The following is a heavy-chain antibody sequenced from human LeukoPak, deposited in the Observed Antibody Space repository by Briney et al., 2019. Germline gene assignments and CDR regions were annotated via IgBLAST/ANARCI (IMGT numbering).Heavy chain of an antibody. CDR2: INHSGST. J-gene: IGHJ4*02. D-gene: IGHD4-17*01. Sequence: SETLSLTCAVYGGSFSGYYWSWIRQPPGKGLEWIGEINHSGSTNYNPSLKSRVTISVDTSKNQFSLKLSPVTAADTAVYYCARHLRSGAVDYWGQGTLVTVSS. V-gene: IGHV4-34*01. CDR3: ARHLRSGAVDY. CDR1: GGSFSGYY.